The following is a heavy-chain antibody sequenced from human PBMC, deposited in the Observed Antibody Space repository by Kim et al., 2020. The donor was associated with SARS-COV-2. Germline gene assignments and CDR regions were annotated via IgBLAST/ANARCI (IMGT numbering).Heavy chain of an antibody. J-gene: IGHJ6*02. V-gene: IGHV1-8*01. CDR1: GYTFTSYD. D-gene: IGHD6-13*01. CDR3: ARSFDSSSWYSYYYGMDV. Sequence: ASVKVSCKASGYTFTSYDINWVRQATGQGLEWMGWMNPNSGNTGYAQKFQGRVTMTRNTSISTAYMELSSLRSEDTAVYYCARSFDSSSWYSYYYGMDVWGQGTTVTVSS. CDR2: MNPNSGNT.